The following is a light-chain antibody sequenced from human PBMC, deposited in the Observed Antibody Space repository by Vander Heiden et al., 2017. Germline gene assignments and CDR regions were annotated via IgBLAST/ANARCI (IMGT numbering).Light chain of an antibody. J-gene: IGLJ1*01. CDR1: SSDVGSYNL. V-gene: IGLV2-23*02. CDR2: EVS. Sequence: QSALPQPASVFGSPGQPITISCTGTSSDVGSYNLVSWYQQHPGKAPKLMIYEVSKRPSGVSNRFSGSKSGNTASLTISGLQAEDEADYYCCSYAGSNTFVFGTGTKVTVL. CDR3: CSYAGSNTFV.